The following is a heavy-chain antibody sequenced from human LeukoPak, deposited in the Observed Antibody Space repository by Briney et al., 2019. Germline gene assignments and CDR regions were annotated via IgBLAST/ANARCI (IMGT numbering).Heavy chain of an antibody. J-gene: IGHJ4*02. Sequence: GGSLRLPCAASGFTFSSYGMHWVRQAPGKGLVWVAVISYDGSNKYYADSVKGRFTISRDNSKNTLYLQMNSLRAEDTAVYYCAKDLKLYGVFGELSDYWGQGTLVTVSS. D-gene: IGHD3-10*02. CDR3: AKDLKLYGVFGELSDY. CDR2: ISYDGSNK. CDR1: GFTFSSYG. V-gene: IGHV3-30*18.